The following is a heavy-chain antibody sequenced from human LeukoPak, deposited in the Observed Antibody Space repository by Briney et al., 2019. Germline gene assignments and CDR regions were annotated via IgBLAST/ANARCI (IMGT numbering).Heavy chain of an antibody. J-gene: IGHJ4*02. Sequence: PSETLSLTCTVSGGSISSDYWSWIRQPPGKGLEWIGYIYYTGRTNYNPSLKSRVTISVDTSKNQFSLKLSSVTAADTAVYYCARQTGSGLFSLPGGQGTLVTVSS. CDR3: ARQTGSGLFSLP. CDR2: IYYTGRT. CDR1: GGSISSDY. V-gene: IGHV4-59*08. D-gene: IGHD3-10*01.